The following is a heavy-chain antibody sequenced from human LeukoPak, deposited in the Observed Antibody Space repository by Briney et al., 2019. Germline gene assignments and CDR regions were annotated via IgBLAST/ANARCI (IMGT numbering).Heavy chain of an antibody. D-gene: IGHD3-9*01. CDR2: IWYDGSNK. V-gene: IGHV3-33*01. J-gene: IGHJ5*02. CDR3: ARDANPVLRYFDWLFNWFDP. CDR1: GFTFSSYG. Sequence: GGSLRLSCAASGFTFSSYGMHWVRQAPGKGLEWVAVIWYDGSNKYYADSVKGRFTISRDNSKNTLYLQMNSLRAEDTAVYYCARDANPVLRYFDWLFNWFDPWGQGTLVTVSS.